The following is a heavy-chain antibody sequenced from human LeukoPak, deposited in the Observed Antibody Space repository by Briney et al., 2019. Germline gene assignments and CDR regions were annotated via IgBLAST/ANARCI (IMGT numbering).Heavy chain of an antibody. J-gene: IGHJ1*01. D-gene: IGHD3-22*01. CDR1: GGSISSGGYY. CDR2: IYYSGST. CDR3: ARGRLSPVHYYDSRRRGEYFQH. V-gene: IGHV4-31*03. Sequence: ASETLSLTCTVSGGSISSGGYYWSWIRQHPGKGLEWIGYIYYSGSTYYNPSLKSRVTISVDTSKNQFSLKLSSVTAADTAVYYCARGRLSPVHYYDSRRRGEYFQHWGQGTLVTVSS.